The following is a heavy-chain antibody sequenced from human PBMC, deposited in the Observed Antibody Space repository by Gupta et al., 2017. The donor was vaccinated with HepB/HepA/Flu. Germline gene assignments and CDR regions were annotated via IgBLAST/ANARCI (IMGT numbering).Heavy chain of an antibody. CDR3: AKDPNGDYIGAFDG. V-gene: IGHV3-23*01. J-gene: IGHJ3*01. CDR1: GLIFKTYG. Sequence: QLLESGGGLVQPGWSLRLPCTASGLIFKTYGLTWVRQAPGKGLEWVSSSLGSTDDTLDADAVRGGFTISRDNSRNTLYLHMNSLRAEDTAVYFCAKDPNGDYIGAFDGWGQGTMVTVSS. D-gene: IGHD2-21*02. CDR2: SLGSTDDT.